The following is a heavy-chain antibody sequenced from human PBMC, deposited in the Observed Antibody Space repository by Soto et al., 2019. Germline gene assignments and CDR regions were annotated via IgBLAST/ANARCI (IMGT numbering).Heavy chain of an antibody. CDR1: GFSFTSYA. Sequence: EVQLLESGGGLVRPGGSLRLSCAASGFSFTSYALRWVRQAPGKGLAWVSTISGSDGKTYYADSVKGPFSISRDTSKNTLYLQINSLRVEDTAVYYCARWSILDYWGQGTRVTVS. CDR3: ARWSILDY. D-gene: IGHD1-26*01. V-gene: IGHV3-23*01. J-gene: IGHJ4*02. CDR2: ISGSDGKT.